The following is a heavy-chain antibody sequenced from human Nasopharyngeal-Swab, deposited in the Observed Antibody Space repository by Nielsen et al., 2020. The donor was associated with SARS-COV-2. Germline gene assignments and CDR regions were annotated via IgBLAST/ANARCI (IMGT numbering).Heavy chain of an antibody. CDR3: ARDFRGYSGYDPRLNWFDP. D-gene: IGHD5-12*01. CDR2: ISSSGSTI. V-gene: IGHV3-11*04. J-gene: IGHJ5*02. Sequence: WIRQPPGKGLEWVSYISSSGSTIYYADSVKGRFTISRGNAKNSLYRQMNSLRAEDTAVYYCARDFRGYSGYDPRLNWFDPWGQGTLVTVSS.